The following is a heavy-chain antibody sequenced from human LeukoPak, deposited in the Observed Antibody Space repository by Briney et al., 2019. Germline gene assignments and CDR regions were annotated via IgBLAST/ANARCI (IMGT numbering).Heavy chain of an antibody. Sequence: GGSLRLSCAASGFTFRSYAMQWVRQAPGKGLEWVSYITYNSGTIFYADSVKGRFTISRDNAKDSLYLQMSSLRDEDTAVYYCARDSGYSYADDYWGQGTMVTVSS. J-gene: IGHJ4*02. V-gene: IGHV3-48*02. CDR3: ARDSGYSYADDY. D-gene: IGHD5-18*01. CDR1: GFTFRSYA. CDR2: ITYNSGTI.